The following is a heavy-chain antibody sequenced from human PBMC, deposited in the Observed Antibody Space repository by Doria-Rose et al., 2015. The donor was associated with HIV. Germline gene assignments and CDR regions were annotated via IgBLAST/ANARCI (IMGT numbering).Heavy chain of an antibody. CDR2: IFSDDAR. Sequence: GPVLVKPTETLTLTCTVSGVSLSSPGMGVSWIRQPPGKALEWLANIFSDDARSYKTSLKSRLTISRGTSKSQVVLTMTDMDPVDTATYYCARIKSSRWYHKYYFDFWGQGTLVIVSA. D-gene: IGHD6-13*01. V-gene: IGHV2-26*01. CDR3: ARIKSSRWYHKYYFDF. CDR1: GVSLSSPGMG. J-gene: IGHJ4*02.